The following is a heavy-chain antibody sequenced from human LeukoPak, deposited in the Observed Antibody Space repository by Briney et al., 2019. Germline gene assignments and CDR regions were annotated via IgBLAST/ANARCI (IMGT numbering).Heavy chain of an antibody. CDR1: GFTFSSYW. J-gene: IGHJ4*02. CDR3: ARVRSSSPFRYYFDY. CDR2: IKEDGSEK. V-gene: IGHV3-7*01. D-gene: IGHD1-26*01. Sequence: GGSLRLSCAASGFTFSSYWMSWVRQAPGKGLEWVANIKEDGSEKYYVDSVKGRFTISRDNAKNSLYLQMNSLRAEDTAVYYCARVRSSSPFRYYFDYWGQGTLVTVSS.